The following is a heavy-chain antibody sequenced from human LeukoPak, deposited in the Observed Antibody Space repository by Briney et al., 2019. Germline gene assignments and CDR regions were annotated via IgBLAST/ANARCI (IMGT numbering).Heavy chain of an antibody. V-gene: IGHV3-23*01. J-gene: IGHJ4*02. CDR3: AKRRFLESTPYYFDC. CDR1: GFTFSSYT. CDR2: ISGGGDYT. Sequence: GGSLRLSCAASGFTFSSYTLSWVRQAPGRGLEWVSTISGGGDYTSYADSVKGRFTISRDNSKNTLYLQMNGLRVEDSALYYCAKRRFLESTPYYFDCWGQGTLVTVSS. D-gene: IGHD3-3*01.